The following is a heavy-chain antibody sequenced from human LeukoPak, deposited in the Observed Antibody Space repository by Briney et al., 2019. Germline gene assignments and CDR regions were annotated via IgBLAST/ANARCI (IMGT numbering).Heavy chain of an antibody. Sequence: GASVKVSCKASGYPFTSYGISWVRQAPGRGLEWMGWISAYDGDTNYAQRLQGRVTMTTDTSTNTAYMELRSLRSDDTAVYYCARDSGGDYGAKRHWFDPWGQGTLVTVSS. CDR1: GYPFTSYG. CDR3: ARDSGGDYGAKRHWFDP. CDR2: ISAYDGDT. D-gene: IGHD4-23*01. V-gene: IGHV1-18*01. J-gene: IGHJ5*02.